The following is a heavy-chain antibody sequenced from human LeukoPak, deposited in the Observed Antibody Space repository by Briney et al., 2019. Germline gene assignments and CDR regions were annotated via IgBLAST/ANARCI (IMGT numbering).Heavy chain of an antibody. Sequence: GESLKISCKGSGYSFTNYWIGWVRQMPGKGLEWMGIIYPRDSDTRYSSSFQGQVTISADKSISTAYLQWSSLKASDAAMYYCARVAGAEAGTAFDYWGQGTLVTVSS. J-gene: IGHJ4*02. D-gene: IGHD6-19*01. CDR3: ARVAGAEAGTAFDY. CDR2: IYPRDSDT. CDR1: GYSFTNYW. V-gene: IGHV5-51*01.